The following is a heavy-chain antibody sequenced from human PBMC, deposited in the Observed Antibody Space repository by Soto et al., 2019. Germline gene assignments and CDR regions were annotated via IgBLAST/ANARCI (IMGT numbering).Heavy chain of an antibody. D-gene: IGHD3-10*01. CDR1: GFSFSSFW. J-gene: IGHJ4*02. V-gene: IGHV3-7*01. CDR3: ATFRGDHAFFDC. CDR2: IKQDGSDK. Sequence: GGSLRLSCAASGFSFSSFWMSWARQAPGKGLEWVANIKQDGSDKYYVDSVKGRFTISRDNAKNSLYLQMNSLRAEDTAVYYCATFRGDHAFFDCWGQGTLVTVSS.